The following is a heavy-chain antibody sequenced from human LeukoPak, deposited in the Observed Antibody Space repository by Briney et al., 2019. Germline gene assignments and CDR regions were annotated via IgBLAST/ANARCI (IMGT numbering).Heavy chain of an antibody. CDR2: TSGSGGST. CDR3: ARVSGDGYNTYYYYMDV. D-gene: IGHD5-24*01. CDR1: GFTFSSYA. J-gene: IGHJ6*03. Sequence: PGGSLRLSCAASGFTFSSYAMSWVRQAPGKGLEWVSGTSGSGGSTYYAGSVKGRFTISRDNSKNTLYLQMNSLRAEDTAVYYCARVSGDGYNTYYYYMDVWGKGTTVTVSS. V-gene: IGHV3-23*01.